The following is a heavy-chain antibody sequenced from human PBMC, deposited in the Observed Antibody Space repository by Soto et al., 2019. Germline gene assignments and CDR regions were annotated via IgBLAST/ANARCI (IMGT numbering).Heavy chain of an antibody. CDR2: THYSGRT. CDR3: ARERLGADSSGDYWNYMDV. Sequence: QVQLQESGPGLVKPSQTLSLTCTVSGGSISSGDYYWSWIRQPPGKGLEWIGYTHYSGRTYYNPSLRSGLSISVDTSKTQFSLKLTSVTAADTAVYYCARERLGADSSGDYWNYMDVWGQGTTVTVSS. CDR1: GGSISSGDYY. V-gene: IGHV4-30-4*01. D-gene: IGHD3-22*01. J-gene: IGHJ6*02.